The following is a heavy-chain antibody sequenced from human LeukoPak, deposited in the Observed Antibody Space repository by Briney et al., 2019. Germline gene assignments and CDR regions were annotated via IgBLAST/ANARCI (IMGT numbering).Heavy chain of an antibody. CDR2: INPSSNST. CDR1: GGTFSSYA. Sequence: GASVKVSCKASGGTFSSYAISWVRQAPGQGLEWMGIINPSSNSTSYAQKFQGRLTMTSDMSTSTVYMELRSLRSEDTAVYYCARADITRDGYNSAFDIWGQGTMVTVSS. D-gene: IGHD5-24*01. CDR3: ARADITRDGYNSAFDI. V-gene: IGHV1-46*01. J-gene: IGHJ3*02.